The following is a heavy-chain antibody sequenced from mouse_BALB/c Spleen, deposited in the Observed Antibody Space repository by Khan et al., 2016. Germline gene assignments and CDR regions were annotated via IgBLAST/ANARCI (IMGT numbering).Heavy chain of an antibody. J-gene: IGHJ3*01. CDR1: GFDFSRFW. D-gene: IGHD2-4*01. V-gene: IGHV4-1*02. Sequence: EVKLLESGGGLVQPGGSLKLSCAASGFDFSRFWMNWVRKAPGKGLEWIGEINPDSSTINYTPSLKDKFIIFRDNAKNTLYLQMSKVRSEDTALYYCVREGMIMTPWFAYCGQGTLVTVSA. CDR3: VREGMIMTPWFAY. CDR2: INPDSSTI.